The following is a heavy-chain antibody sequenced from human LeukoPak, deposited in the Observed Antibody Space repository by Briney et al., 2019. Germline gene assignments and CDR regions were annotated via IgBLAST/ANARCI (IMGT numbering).Heavy chain of an antibody. J-gene: IGHJ5*02. V-gene: IGHV1-3*01. CDR3: ARDRGSGSYYRVWFDP. D-gene: IGHD3-10*01. Sequence: ASVKVSCKASGYTFTSYAMHWVRQAPGQRLEWMGWINAGNGNTKYSQKFQGRVTITRDTSASTAYMELSSLRSGDTAVYYCARDRGSGSYYRVWFDPWGQGTLVTVSS. CDR2: INAGNGNT. CDR1: GYTFTSYA.